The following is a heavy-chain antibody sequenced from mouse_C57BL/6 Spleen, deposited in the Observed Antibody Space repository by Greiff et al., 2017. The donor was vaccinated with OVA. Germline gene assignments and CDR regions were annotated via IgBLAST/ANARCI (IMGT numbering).Heavy chain of an antibody. V-gene: IGHV5-16*01. CDR2: INYDGSST. Sequence: EVNVVESEGGLVQPGSSMKLSCTASGFTFSDYYMAWVRQVPEKGLEWVANINYDGSSTYYLDSLKSRFIISRDNAKNILYLQMSSLKSEDTATYYCAREDYGSEGFAYWGQGTLVTVSA. J-gene: IGHJ3*01. CDR1: GFTFSDYY. D-gene: IGHD1-1*01. CDR3: AREDYGSEGFAY.